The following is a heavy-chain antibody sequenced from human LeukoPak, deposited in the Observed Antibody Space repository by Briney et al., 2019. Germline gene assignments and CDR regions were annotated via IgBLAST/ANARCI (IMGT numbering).Heavy chain of an antibody. CDR2: IYHSGSA. CDR1: GGSLSSNDW. V-gene: IGHV4-4*02. Sequence: SETLSLTCAVSGGSLSSNDWWSWVRQPPGKGLEWIGEIYHSGSANYNPSLKSRVTISVDKSKNQFSLQLTSVTAADTAVYYCARHSGKRSGSYGYWGQGTLVTVSS. CDR3: ARHSGKRSGSYGY. D-gene: IGHD1-26*01. J-gene: IGHJ4*02.